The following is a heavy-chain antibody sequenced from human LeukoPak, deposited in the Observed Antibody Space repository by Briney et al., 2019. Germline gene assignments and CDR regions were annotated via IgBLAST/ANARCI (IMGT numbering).Heavy chain of an antibody. CDR1: GYTFTGYY. D-gene: IGHD6-19*01. Sequence: ASVKVSCKASGYTFTGYYMHWVRQAPGQGLECMGRINPNSGGTNYAQKFQGRVTMTRDTSISTAYMELSRLRSDDTAVYYCARDRSSQWLVRIKAFHDYWGQGTLVTVSS. CDR2: INPNSGGT. J-gene: IGHJ4*02. V-gene: IGHV1-2*06. CDR3: ARDRSSQWLVRIKAFHDY.